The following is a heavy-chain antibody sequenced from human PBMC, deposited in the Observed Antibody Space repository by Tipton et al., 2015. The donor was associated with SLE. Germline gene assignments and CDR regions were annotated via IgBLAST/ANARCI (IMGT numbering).Heavy chain of an antibody. CDR2: ISGSGGST. CDR3: ARDGAAASDAFDI. CDR1: GFTFDNYA. V-gene: IGHV3-23*01. Sequence: SLRLSCAASGFTFDNYAMTWVRQAPGKGLEWVSAISGSGGSTYYADSVKGRFTISRDNSKNTLYLQMNSLRAEDTAVYYCARDGAAASDAFDIWGQGTMVTVSS. D-gene: IGHD2-2*01. J-gene: IGHJ3*02.